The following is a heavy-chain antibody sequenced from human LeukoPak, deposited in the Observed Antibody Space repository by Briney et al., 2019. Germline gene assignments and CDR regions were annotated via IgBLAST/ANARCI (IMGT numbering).Heavy chain of an antibody. Sequence: LILSSAASGFTFSSSAMHRVRQAPRKGLEWVAVISYDGSNKNYADSVKGRFTISRDNSKNTLYLQMTRLRAEDTAVYYCARGVGSSRFDYWGQGTLVTVSS. J-gene: IGHJ4*02. CDR2: ISYDGSNK. V-gene: IGHV3-30-3*01. CDR1: GFTFSSSA. CDR3: ARGVGSSRFDY. D-gene: IGHD1-26*01.